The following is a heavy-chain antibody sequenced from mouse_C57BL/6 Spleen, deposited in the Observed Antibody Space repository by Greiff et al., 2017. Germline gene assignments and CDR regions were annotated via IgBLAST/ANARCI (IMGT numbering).Heavy chain of an antibody. V-gene: IGHV1-76*01. CDR1: GYTFTDYY. D-gene: IGHD4-1*01. CDR3: AESRANWDY. CDR2: FYPGSGNT. Sequence: VQLQESGAELVRPGASVKLSCKASGYTFTDYYINWVKQRPGQGLEWIARFYPGSGNTYYNEKFKGKATLAAEESSSAAYMQLISVASEDAAVYFSAESRANWDYWGQGTTLTVSS. J-gene: IGHJ2*01.